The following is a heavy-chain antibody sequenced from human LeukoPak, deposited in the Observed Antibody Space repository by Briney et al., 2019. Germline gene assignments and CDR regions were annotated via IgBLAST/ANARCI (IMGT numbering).Heavy chain of an antibody. V-gene: IGHV3-7*03. D-gene: IGHD5-24*01. CDR2: IKQDGSEK. CDR1: GFTFSSYW. Sequence: QPGGSLRLSCAASGFTFSSYWMSWVRQAPGKGLEWVANIKQDGSEKYYVDSVKGRFTISRDISKNTLYLLMNSLRAEDTAVYYCAKGDGYNYGWAFDYWGQGTLVTVSS. CDR3: AKGDGYNYGWAFDY. J-gene: IGHJ4*02.